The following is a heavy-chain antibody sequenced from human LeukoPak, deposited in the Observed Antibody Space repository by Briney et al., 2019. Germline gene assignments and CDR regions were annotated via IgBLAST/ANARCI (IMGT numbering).Heavy chain of an antibody. CDR1: GYTFTGYY. CDR2: INPNSGGT. CDR3: ARPVAATLGWFDP. Sequence: ASVKLSCTASGYTFTGYYMHWVRQAPGQGLEWMGGINPNSGGTNYAQKFQGRVAMTRDTSISTAYMELSRLRSDDTAVYYCARPVAATLGWFDPWGQGTLVTVSS. J-gene: IGHJ5*02. D-gene: IGHD2-15*01. V-gene: IGHV1-2*02.